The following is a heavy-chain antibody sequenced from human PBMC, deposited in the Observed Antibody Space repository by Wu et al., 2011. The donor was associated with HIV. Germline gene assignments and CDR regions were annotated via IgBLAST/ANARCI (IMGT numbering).Heavy chain of an antibody. Sequence: QVQLVQSGAEMRKPGSSVKVSCQASGGSFRTFAINWVRQAPGEGLEWMGRIIPILEKPKYAQKYQGRVTITADKSTSTAYMELSSLRSEDTAVYYCASPPELRGYSYGHFDYWGQGTLVTVSS. CDR3: ASPPELRGYSYGHFDY. D-gene: IGHD5-18*01. J-gene: IGHJ4*02. V-gene: IGHV1-69*04. CDR2: IIPILEKP. CDR1: GGSFRTFA.